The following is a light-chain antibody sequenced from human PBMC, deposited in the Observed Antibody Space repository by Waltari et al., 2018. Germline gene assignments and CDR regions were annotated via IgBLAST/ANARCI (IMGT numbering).Light chain of an antibody. J-gene: IGKJ3*01. CDR2: AAS. CDR1: QGISNY. V-gene: IGKV1-27*01. Sequence: DIQMTQSPSSLSASVGDRLTIPCRASQGISNYLAWYQQKPGKVPNILIYAASTLQSGVPSRFSGSGSGTDFTLTISSLQPEDVATYYCQKYNSAPRTFGPGTKVDIK. CDR3: QKYNSAPRT.